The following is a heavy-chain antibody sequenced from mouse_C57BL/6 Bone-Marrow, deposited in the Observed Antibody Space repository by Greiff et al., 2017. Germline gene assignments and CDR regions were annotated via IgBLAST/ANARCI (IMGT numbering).Heavy chain of an antibody. D-gene: IGHD1-1*01. CDR2: IYPRSGNT. CDR1: GYTFTSYG. Sequence: QVHVQQSGAELARPGASVKLSCKASGYTFTSYGISWVKQRTGQGLEWIGEIYPRSGNTYYNEKFKGKATMTADKSSSTAYMELRSLTSEGSAVYFGARSTVVVPDYWGQGTTLTVSS. V-gene: IGHV1-81*01. CDR3: ARSTVVVPDY. J-gene: IGHJ2*01.